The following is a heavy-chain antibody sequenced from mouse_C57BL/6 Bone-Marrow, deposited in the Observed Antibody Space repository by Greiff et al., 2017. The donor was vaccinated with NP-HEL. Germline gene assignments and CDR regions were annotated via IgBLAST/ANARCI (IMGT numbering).Heavy chain of an antibody. V-gene: IGHV1-81*01. D-gene: IGHD2-5*01. Sequence: VKLQESGAELARPGASVKLSCKASGYTFTSYGISWVKQRTGQGLEWIGEIYPRSGNTYYNEKFKGKATLTADKSSSTAYMELRSLTSEDSAVYFCARWGYSNYYYAMDYWGQGTSVTVSS. CDR3: ARWGYSNYYYAMDY. J-gene: IGHJ4*01. CDR1: GYTFTSYG. CDR2: IYPRSGNT.